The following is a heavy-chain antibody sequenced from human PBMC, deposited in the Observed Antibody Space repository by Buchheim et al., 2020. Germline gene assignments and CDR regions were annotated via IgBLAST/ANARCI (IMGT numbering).Heavy chain of an antibody. D-gene: IGHD1-26*01. Sequence: QVQLVESGGGVVQPGRSLRLSCAASGFTFSSYAMHWVRQAPGKGLEWVAVISYDGSNKYYADSVKGRFTISRDNSKNTLYLQMNSLRAENTTVYYCARETGGGTYYFDYWGQGTL. CDR3: ARETGGGTYYFDY. J-gene: IGHJ4*02. V-gene: IGHV3-30*01. CDR2: ISYDGSNK. CDR1: GFTFSSYA.